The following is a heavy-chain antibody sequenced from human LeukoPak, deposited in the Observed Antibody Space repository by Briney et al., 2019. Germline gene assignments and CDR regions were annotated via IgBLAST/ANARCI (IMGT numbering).Heavy chain of an antibody. CDR1: GFTFSGSA. Sequence: GGSLRLSCAASGFTFSGSAMHWVRQASGKGLEWVGRIRSKANSYATVYAASVKGRFTISRDDSNNTAYLQMNSLKTEDTAVYYCTRTSDILTGYTPREAYYYYYHMDVWGKGTTVIVSS. CDR3: TRTSDILTGYTPREAYYYYYHMDV. D-gene: IGHD3-9*01. CDR2: IRSKANSYAT. J-gene: IGHJ6*03. V-gene: IGHV3-73*01.